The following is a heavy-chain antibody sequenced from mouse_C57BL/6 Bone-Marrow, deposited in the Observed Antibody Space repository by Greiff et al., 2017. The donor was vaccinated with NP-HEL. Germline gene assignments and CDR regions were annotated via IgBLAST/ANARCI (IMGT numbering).Heavy chain of an antibody. CDR3: ARGGSSHLFAY. V-gene: IGHV1-66*01. CDR2: IYPGSGNT. CDR1: GYSFTSYS. D-gene: IGHD1-1*01. Sequence: QVQLQQSGPELVKPGASVKISCKASGYSFTSYSIHWVKQRPGQGLEWIGWIYPGSGNTKYNEKFKGKATLTADTSSSTAYMQLSSLTSEDSAVYYCARGGSSHLFAYWGQGTLVTVSA. J-gene: IGHJ3*01.